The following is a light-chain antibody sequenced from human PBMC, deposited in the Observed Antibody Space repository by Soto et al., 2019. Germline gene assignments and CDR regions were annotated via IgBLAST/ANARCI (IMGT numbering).Light chain of an antibody. J-gene: IGKJ5*01. CDR3: QQYNNWPPIT. CDR1: QSVTSK. CDR2: AAS. Sequence: EIVMSQSPAILSVSPGERATLSCRASQSVTSKLAWYQQKPGQAPRLLIYAASTRATGIPARFSGSGSVTEFTLTISSLQSEDFAVYYCQQYNNWPPITFGQGTRLEIK. V-gene: IGKV3-15*01.